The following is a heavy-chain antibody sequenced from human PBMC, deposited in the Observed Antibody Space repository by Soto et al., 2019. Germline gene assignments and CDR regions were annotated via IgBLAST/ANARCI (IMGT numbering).Heavy chain of an antibody. D-gene: IGHD5-18*01. Sequence: GASVKVSCTASGYTFTGYYMHWVRQAPGQGLEWMGWINPNSGGTNYAQKFQGWVTMTRDTSISTAYMELSRLRSDDTAVYYCARATILYSYGSDDAFDIWGQGTMVTVSS. CDR1: GYTFTGYY. J-gene: IGHJ3*02. V-gene: IGHV1-2*04. CDR2: INPNSGGT. CDR3: ARATILYSYGSDDAFDI.